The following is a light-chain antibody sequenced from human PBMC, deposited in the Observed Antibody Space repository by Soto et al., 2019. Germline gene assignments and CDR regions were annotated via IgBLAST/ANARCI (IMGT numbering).Light chain of an antibody. CDR3: HKSYGTPHT. CDR2: WAS. J-gene: IGKJ2*01. Sequence: DIVLTQSPDSLAVSLGERATINCKSSQSVLRSSNNKNSLAWYQQKPGQPPKLLIYWASTRESGVPDRFSGSGSGTDFTLTISSLQAEDVAVYYCHKSYGTPHTFGQGTKLEIK. V-gene: IGKV4-1*01. CDR1: QSVLRSSNNKNS.